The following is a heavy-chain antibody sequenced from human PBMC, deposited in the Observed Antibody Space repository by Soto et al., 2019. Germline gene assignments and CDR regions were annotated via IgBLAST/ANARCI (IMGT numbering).Heavy chain of an antibody. Sequence: SEILSLTCNVSGGSVSGYHWSWIRQPPGKGLEWIGYINNNGNTDYNPSLASRVTISVDTSKNQFSLKRRSVTAADPAVYYGPRDQVPGALLGGFDPWGKGTVVTV. CDR1: GGSVSGYH. CDR3: PRDQVPGALLGGFDP. J-gene: IGHJ5*02. D-gene: IGHD2-2*01. V-gene: IGHV4-59*02. CDR2: INNNGNT.